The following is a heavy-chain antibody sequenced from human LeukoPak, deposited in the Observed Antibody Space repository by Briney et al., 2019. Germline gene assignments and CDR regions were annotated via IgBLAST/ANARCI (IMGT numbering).Heavy chain of an antibody. CDR2: IYYIGST. Sequence: SETLSLTCTVSGGSISSCYWSWVRQPPGQGLEWIGYIYYIGSTNYNPPLKSRVTISVDTSKNQFPLKLSSVTAADTAVYYCARVYYSSSYDYWYFDLWGRGTLVTVSS. CDR1: GGSISSCY. J-gene: IGHJ2*01. V-gene: IGHV4-59*01. CDR3: ARVYYSSSYDYWYFDL. D-gene: IGHD6-13*01.